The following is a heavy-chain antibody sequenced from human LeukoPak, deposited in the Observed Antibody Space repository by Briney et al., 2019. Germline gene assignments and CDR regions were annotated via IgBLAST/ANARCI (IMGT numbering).Heavy chain of an antibody. J-gene: IGHJ4*02. Sequence: GGSLRLSCAASGFTFSIYDMHWVRQAPGQGLEWVSAISGSGGSTYYADSVKGRFTISRDNSKNTLYLQMNSLRAEDTAVYYCAKGTVGATNVGDYFDYWGQGTLVTVSS. CDR1: GFTFSIYD. CDR3: AKGTVGATNVGDYFDY. V-gene: IGHV3-23*01. CDR2: ISGSGGST. D-gene: IGHD1-26*01.